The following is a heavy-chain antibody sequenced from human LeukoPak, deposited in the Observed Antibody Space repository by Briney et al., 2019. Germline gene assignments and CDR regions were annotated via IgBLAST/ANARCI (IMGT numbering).Heavy chain of an antibody. Sequence: GGSLRLSCAASGFTLSSKVMHWVRQAPGTGLVWVSRIIRDGTGTDYADSVKGRFTISRDIATNTLYLQMNSLRAEDTAVYYCARAVGYGAGSYGFDIWGQGTAVTVSS. J-gene: IGHJ3*02. V-gene: IGHV3-74*01. D-gene: IGHD3-10*01. CDR1: GFTLSSKV. CDR2: IIRDGTGT. CDR3: ARAVGYGAGSYGFDI.